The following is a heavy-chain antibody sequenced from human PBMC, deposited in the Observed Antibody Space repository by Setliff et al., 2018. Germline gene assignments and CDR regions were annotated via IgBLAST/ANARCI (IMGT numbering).Heavy chain of an antibody. CDR1: GASISSGTYY. D-gene: IGHD3-3*01. J-gene: IGHJ6*03. V-gene: IGHV4-61*09. Sequence: SETLSLTCTVSGASISSGTYYWSWIRQPAGEGLEWIGHIYTSWSTIYNPSLKSRLTISLDTSKNQFSLTLSSVTAADTAVYYCARMSGFLYMDVWGKGTTVTVSS. CDR3: ARMSGFLYMDV. CDR2: IYTSWST.